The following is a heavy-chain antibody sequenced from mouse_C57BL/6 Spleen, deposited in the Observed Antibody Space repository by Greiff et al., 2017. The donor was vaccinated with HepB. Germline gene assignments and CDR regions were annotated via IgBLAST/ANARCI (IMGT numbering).Heavy chain of an antibody. J-gene: IGHJ2*01. D-gene: IGHD6-2*01. V-gene: IGHV1-61*01. CDR3: AREVSGGYFDY. CDR2: IYPSDSET. Sequence: QVQLQQPGAELVRPGSSVKLSCKASGYTFTSYWMDWVKQRPGQGLEWIGNIYPSDSETHYNQKFKDKATLTVDKYSSTAYMQLSSLTSEDSAVYYCAREVSGGYFDYWGQGTTLTVSS. CDR1: GYTFTSYW.